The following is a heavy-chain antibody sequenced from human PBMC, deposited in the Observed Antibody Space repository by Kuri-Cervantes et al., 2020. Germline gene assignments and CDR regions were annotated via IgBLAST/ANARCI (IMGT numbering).Heavy chain of an antibody. CDR3: AREEGYCSSTSCYGFDYYYYGMDV. D-gene: IGHD2-2*01. Sequence: ASVKVSCKASGYTFTSYAMHWVRQAPGQRLEWMGWINAGNGNTKYSQKFQGRVTITRDTSTSTAYMELSSLRSEDTAVYYCAREEGYCSSTSCYGFDYYYYGMDVWGQGTTVTVSS. J-gene: IGHJ6*02. CDR1: GYTFTSYA. CDR2: INAGNGNT. V-gene: IGHV1-3*01.